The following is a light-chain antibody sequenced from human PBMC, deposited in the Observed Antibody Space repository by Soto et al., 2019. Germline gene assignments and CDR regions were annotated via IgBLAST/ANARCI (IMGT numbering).Light chain of an antibody. CDR2: DST. Sequence: VLTQSPATLSLSPGERATLSCRASQSIHTSLAWYQQKPGQPPRLVVYDSTLRANGVPDRFGGSRSGTEFTLTINKLEPEDFAVYYCQKRSNWPPITFGQGTRLEIK. V-gene: IGKV3-11*01. CDR3: QKRSNWPPIT. CDR1: QSIHTS. J-gene: IGKJ5*01.